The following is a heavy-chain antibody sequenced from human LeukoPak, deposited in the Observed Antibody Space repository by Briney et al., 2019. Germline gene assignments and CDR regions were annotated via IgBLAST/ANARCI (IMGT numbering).Heavy chain of an antibody. J-gene: IGHJ3*02. CDR1: GDSIGSHY. V-gene: IGHV4-59*11. D-gene: IGHD3-22*01. Sequence: SETLSLTCTVSGDSIGSHYRSWIRQPPGKGLEWIGYIFYVGSTNYNPSLKSRATISVDTSKNQFSLKLNSVTAADTAVYYCARDYYDSRGEAFDIWGQGTMVTVSS. CDR2: IFYVGST. CDR3: ARDYYDSRGEAFDI.